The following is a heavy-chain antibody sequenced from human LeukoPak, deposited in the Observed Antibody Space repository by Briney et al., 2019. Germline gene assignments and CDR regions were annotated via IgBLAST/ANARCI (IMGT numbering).Heavy chain of an antibody. CDR1: GYTFTSYG. D-gene: IGHD1-26*01. Sequence: ASVKVSSKTSGYTFTSYGISWVRQAPGQGLEWMGWISTDNGNTNYAQEVQGRVTMTTDTSTSTAYMELRSLRSDDTAVYYCARDPSGSYDFDYWGQGTLVTVSS. CDR3: ARDPSGSYDFDY. J-gene: IGHJ4*02. V-gene: IGHV1-18*01. CDR2: ISTDNGNT.